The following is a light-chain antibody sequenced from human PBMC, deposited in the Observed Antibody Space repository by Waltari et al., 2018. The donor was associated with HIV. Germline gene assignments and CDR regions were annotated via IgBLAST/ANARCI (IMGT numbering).Light chain of an antibody. CDR3: SSFAGAGV. CDR1: SSDVGGHTY. V-gene: IGLV2-8*01. Sequence: QSALPQPPSASGSPGQSVTIPCTGTSSDVGGHTYVSRYQQHPGKAPKLIIYEVSNRPSGVPDRFSGSKSGNTASLTVSGLQAEDEADYYCSSFAGAGVFGGGTKLTVL. CDR2: EVS. J-gene: IGLJ2*01.